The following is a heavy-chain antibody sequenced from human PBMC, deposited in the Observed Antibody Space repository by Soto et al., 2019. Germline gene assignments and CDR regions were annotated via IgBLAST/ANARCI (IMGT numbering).Heavy chain of an antibody. J-gene: IGHJ4*02. V-gene: IGHV1-3*01. D-gene: IGHD6-6*01. Sequence: ASVKVSCKASGYTFTSYAMHWVRQAPGQRLEWMGWINAGNGNTKYSQKFQGRVTITRDTSASTAYMELSRLRSDDTAVYYCARAGGQLVPNYFDYWGQGTLVTVSS. CDR2: INAGNGNT. CDR1: GYTFTSYA. CDR3: ARAGGQLVPNYFDY.